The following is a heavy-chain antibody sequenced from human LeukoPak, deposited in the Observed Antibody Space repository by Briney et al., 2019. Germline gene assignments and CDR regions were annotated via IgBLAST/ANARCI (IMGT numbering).Heavy chain of an antibody. CDR2: VSWNSNTI. V-gene: IGHV3-9*01. Sequence: PGGSLRLSCAASGFTFDDYAMHWVRQTPGKGLEWVSGVSWNSNTIDYGDSVKGRFTISRDNAKNSLYLQMNSLRVDDTALYFCAKGRIYGGNSEDPLDYWGQGTLVTVSS. J-gene: IGHJ4*02. D-gene: IGHD4-23*01. CDR1: GFTFDDYA. CDR3: AKGRIYGGNSEDPLDY.